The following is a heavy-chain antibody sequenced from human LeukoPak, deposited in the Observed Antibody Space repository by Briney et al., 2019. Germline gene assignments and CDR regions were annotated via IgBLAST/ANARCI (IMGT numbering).Heavy chain of an antibody. CDR2: INPNNGDT. CDR1: GYTFTDYY. V-gene: IGHV1-2*02. J-gene: IGHJ4*02. Sequence: ASVKVSCTASGYTFTDYYMHWVRQAPAQGLEWMGGINPNNGDTSYAQKFQGRVTMTRDTSISTAYTELSSLRSDDTAVYYCARGRNIAVGGTSLVAHWGQGTLVTVSS. D-gene: IGHD6-13*01. CDR3: ARGRNIAVGGTSLVAH.